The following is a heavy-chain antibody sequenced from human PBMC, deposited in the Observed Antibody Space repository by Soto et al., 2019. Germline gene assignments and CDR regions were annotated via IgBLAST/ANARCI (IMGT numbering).Heavy chain of an antibody. CDR3: IHSRCGGDCLRSYSSHYYYGLDV. J-gene: IGHJ6*02. Sequence: SGPTLVNPTQTLTLTCSVSGFSLNTGGLGVGWICQPPGKALEWLALIYWDDDKRYSPSLRNRLSISKDTSNNLVVFTMTNMDPVDTATYYCIHSRCGGDCLRSYSSHYYYGLDVWGQGTTVTVSS. CDR1: GFSLNTGGLG. CDR2: IYWDDDK. D-gene: IGHD2-21*02. V-gene: IGHV2-5*02.